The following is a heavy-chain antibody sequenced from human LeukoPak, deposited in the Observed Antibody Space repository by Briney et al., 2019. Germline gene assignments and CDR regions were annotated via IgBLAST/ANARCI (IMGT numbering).Heavy chain of an antibody. Sequence: QPGGSLRLSCAASGFTFSSISMSWVRQAPGKGLEWVSYISTSSSTIYYADSVKGRFTISRDNAKNSLFLQLSSLRDEDTAVYYCASRVLRYIIGGQGTTVTVSS. D-gene: IGHD3-9*01. CDR2: ISTSSSTI. CDR3: ASRVLRYII. V-gene: IGHV3-48*02. J-gene: IGHJ6*02. CDR1: GFTFSSIS.